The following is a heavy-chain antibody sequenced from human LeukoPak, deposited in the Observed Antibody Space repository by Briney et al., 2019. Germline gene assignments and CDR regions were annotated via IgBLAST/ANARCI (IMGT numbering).Heavy chain of an antibody. Sequence: SETLSLTCAVYGGSFSGYYWSWIRQPPGKGLEWIGEINHSGSTNYNPSLKSRVTISVGTSKNQFSLKLTSVTAADTAVFYCATHSSYYDTSSYSGSYYFDYWGQGTLVTVSS. J-gene: IGHJ4*02. CDR3: ATHSSYYDTSSYSGSYYFDY. CDR2: INHSGST. V-gene: IGHV4-34*01. D-gene: IGHD3-22*01. CDR1: GGSFSGYY.